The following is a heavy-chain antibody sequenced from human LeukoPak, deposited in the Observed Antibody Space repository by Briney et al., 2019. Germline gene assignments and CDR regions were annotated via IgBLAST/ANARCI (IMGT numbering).Heavy chain of an antibody. V-gene: IGHV1-2*02. D-gene: IGHD3-22*01. Sequence: ASVKVSCKASGYTFTGYYMHWVRQAPGQGLEWMGWINPNSGGTNYAQKFQGRVTMTRDTSISTAYMELSRLRSDDTAVYYCARLASLYDSSGYYWGDYWGQGTLVTVSS. CDR3: ARLASLYDSSGYYWGDY. J-gene: IGHJ4*02. CDR1: GYTFTGYY. CDR2: INPNSGGT.